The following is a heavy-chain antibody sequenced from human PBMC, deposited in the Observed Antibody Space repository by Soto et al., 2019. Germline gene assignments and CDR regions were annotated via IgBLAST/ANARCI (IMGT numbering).Heavy chain of an antibody. Sequence: GGSLRLSCAASVFTFSSYGMSWVRQAPGEGLEWVSGISGSGGSTYYADSVKGQFTISRDNSKNTLYLQMYSLRAEDTAVYYCAKTGPGSSYGYYFDSWGQGTLVTVSS. J-gene: IGHJ4*02. D-gene: IGHD5-18*01. CDR1: VFTFSSYG. V-gene: IGHV3-23*01. CDR2: ISGSGGST. CDR3: AKTGPGSSYGYYFDS.